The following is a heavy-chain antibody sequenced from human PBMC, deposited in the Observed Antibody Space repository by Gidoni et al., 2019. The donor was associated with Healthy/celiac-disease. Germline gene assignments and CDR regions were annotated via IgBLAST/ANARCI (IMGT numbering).Heavy chain of an antibody. V-gene: IGHV4-39*01. CDR1: GGSISSSSYY. J-gene: IGHJ4*02. CDR2: IYYSGST. Sequence: QLQLQESGPGLVKPSATLSLPCTVSGGSISSSSYYWGWIRQPPGKGLEWIGSIYYSGSTYYNQSLKSRFTISVDTSKNQFSLKLSSVTAADTAVYYCASLNFDYWGQGTLVTVSS. CDR3: ASLNFDY.